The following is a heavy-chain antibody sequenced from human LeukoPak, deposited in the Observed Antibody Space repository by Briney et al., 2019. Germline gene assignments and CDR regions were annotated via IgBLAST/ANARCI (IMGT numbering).Heavy chain of an antibody. J-gene: IGHJ5*02. CDR3: ARDGCSSTSCYTYNWFDP. Sequence: RPSETLSLTCTVSGGSISSGGYYWSWIRQHPGKDLEWIGYIYYSGSTYYNPSLKSRVTISVDTSKNQFSLKLSSVTAADTAVYYCARDGCSSTSCYTYNWFDPWGQGTLVTVSS. V-gene: IGHV4-31*03. CDR1: GGSISSGGYY. CDR2: IYYSGST. D-gene: IGHD2-2*02.